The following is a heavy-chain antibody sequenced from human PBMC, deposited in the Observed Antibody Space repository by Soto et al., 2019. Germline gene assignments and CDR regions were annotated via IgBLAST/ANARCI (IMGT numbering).Heavy chain of an antibody. CDR2: ISWNSGSI. Sequence: EVQLVESGGGLVQPGRSLRLSCAASGFTFDDYAMYWVRQAPGKGLEWVSGISWNSGSIGYADSVKGRFTISRDNAKNSLYRQMTSLRAEYTALYYCAKAPTPGGSRGWYLSFGGFDYWGQGNLVTVSS. D-gene: IGHD6-19*01. CDR3: AKAPTPGGSRGWYLSFGGFDY. J-gene: IGHJ4*02. V-gene: IGHV3-9*01. CDR1: GFTFDDYA.